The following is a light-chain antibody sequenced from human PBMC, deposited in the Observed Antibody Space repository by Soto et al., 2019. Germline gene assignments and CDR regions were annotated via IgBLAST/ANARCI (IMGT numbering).Light chain of an antibody. CDR3: CSYVGGCSYV. Sequence: QSALTQPRSVSGSPGQSVTVSCIGTSSDVGDYNSVSWYQQHPAKAPKLMIYDVSKRPSGVPDSFSGSKSGNTASLTISGHQAEDEADYYCCSYVGGCSYVFGIGTKLTVL. V-gene: IGLV2-11*01. CDR2: DVS. CDR1: SSDVGDYNS. J-gene: IGLJ1*01.